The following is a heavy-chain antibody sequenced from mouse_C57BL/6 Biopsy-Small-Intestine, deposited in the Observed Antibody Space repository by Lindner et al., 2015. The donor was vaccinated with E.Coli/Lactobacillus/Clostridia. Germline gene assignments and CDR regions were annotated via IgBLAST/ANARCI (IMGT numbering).Heavy chain of an antibody. CDR2: IFPGDGGT. Sequence: VQLQESGPELVKPGASVKISCKASGYAFSSSWMNWVKQRPGKGLEWIGRIFPGDGGTNYNGKFKGKATLTADKSSTTAYMQLSSLTSEDSAVYFCAKSSNNYAYYFDYWGQGTTLTVSS. V-gene: IGHV1-82*01. CDR3: AKSSNNYAYYFDY. J-gene: IGHJ2*01. CDR1: GYAFSSSW. D-gene: IGHD1-3*01.